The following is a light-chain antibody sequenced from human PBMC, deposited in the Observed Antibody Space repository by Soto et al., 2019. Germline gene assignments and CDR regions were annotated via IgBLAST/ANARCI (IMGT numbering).Light chain of an antibody. Sequence: QSVLTQPPSVSGAPGQRVTISCTGTSSNIGSGYDVHWYQHLPGTAPKLLIYGNTIRPSGVPDRFSGSKSGTSASLAITGLXAEDEAAYYCQSYDRSLRGYVFGTGTKVTVL. CDR3: QSYDRSLRGYV. J-gene: IGLJ1*01. V-gene: IGLV1-40*01. CDR1: SSNIGSGYD. CDR2: GNT.